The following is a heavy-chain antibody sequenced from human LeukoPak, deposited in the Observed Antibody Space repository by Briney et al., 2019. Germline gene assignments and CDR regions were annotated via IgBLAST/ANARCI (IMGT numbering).Heavy chain of an antibody. CDR1: GFTFSSYS. Sequence: PGGSLRLSCAASGFTFSSYSMNWVRQAPGKGLEWVSYISSSSSNIYYADSVKGRFTISRDNAKNSLYLQMNSLRAEDTAVYYCARDRWFGEFDAFDIWGQGTMVTVSS. D-gene: IGHD3-10*01. CDR2: ISSSSSNI. J-gene: IGHJ3*02. CDR3: ARDRWFGEFDAFDI. V-gene: IGHV3-48*01.